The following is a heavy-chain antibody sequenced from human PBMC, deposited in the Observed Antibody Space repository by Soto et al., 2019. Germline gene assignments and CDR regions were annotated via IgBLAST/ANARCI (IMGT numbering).Heavy chain of an antibody. CDR2: IIPIFDTE. Sequence: RASVKVSFKASGGTFSSYSISWVRQAPGQWRGLMGGIIPIFDTENYAQKLQGRVTITADESTSTAYMELSSLRSEDTAVYYCEREYSSSGSCFNSWFDPWGQGLLV. CDR1: GGTFSSYS. D-gene: IGHD2-15*01. CDR3: EREYSSSGSCFNSWFDP. J-gene: IGHJ5*02. V-gene: IGHV1-69*01.